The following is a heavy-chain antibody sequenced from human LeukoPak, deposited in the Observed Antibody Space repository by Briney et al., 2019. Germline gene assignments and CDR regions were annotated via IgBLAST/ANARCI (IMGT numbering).Heavy chain of an antibody. V-gene: IGHV3-23*01. CDR2: ISGTGGTT. CDR3: AKRSVGYDFWSGVDY. Sequence: GGSLRLSCSASGFTFSTYWMSWVRQAPGKGPEWVSAISGTGGTTYYTDSVKGRFTISRDNSKNTLYLQMNSLRAEDTAVYYCAKRSVGYDFWSGVDYWGQGTLVTVSS. D-gene: IGHD3-3*01. CDR1: GFTFSTYW. J-gene: IGHJ4*02.